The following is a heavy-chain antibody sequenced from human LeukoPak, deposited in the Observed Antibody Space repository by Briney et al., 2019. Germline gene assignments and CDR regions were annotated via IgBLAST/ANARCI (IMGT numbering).Heavy chain of an antibody. CDR3: AREITLVGSWDVFDY. D-gene: IGHD1-26*01. Sequence: PGGSLRLSCAASGFTFSSYSMNWVRQAPGKGLEWVSSISSSSSYIYYADSVKGRFAISRDNAKNSLYLQMNSLRAEDTAVYYCAREITLVGSWDVFDYWGQGTLVTVSS. CDR1: GFTFSSYS. V-gene: IGHV3-21*01. J-gene: IGHJ4*02. CDR2: ISSSSSYI.